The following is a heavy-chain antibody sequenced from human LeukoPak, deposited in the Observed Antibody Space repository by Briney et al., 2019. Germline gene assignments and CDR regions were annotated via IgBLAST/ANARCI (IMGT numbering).Heavy chain of an antibody. J-gene: IGHJ6*03. CDR2: ISGGGDST. D-gene: IGHD3-22*01. Sequence: PGGSLRLSCAASAFTFSSYVMSWVRQAPGKGLDWVSSISGGGDSTYYADSMKGRFTISRDKSENTLYLQMNSLRAEDTAVYYCANIQSPYENDTSADYMDVWGKGTTVTVSS. CDR1: AFTFSSYV. V-gene: IGHV3-23*01. CDR3: ANIQSPYENDTSADYMDV.